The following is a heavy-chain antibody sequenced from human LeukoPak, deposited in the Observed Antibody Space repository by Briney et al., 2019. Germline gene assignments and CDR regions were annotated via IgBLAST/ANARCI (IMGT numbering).Heavy chain of an antibody. J-gene: IGHJ6*02. V-gene: IGHV1-69*04. CDR2: IIPILGIA. Sequence: GASVKVSCKASGYTFTSYGISWVRQAPGQGLEWMGRIIPILGIANYAQKFQGRVTITADKSTSTAYMELSSLRSEDTAVYYCARDAVDTAMGDYYYYGMDVWGQGTTVTVSS. D-gene: IGHD5-18*01. CDR1: GYTFTSYG. CDR3: ARDAVDTAMGDYYYYGMDV.